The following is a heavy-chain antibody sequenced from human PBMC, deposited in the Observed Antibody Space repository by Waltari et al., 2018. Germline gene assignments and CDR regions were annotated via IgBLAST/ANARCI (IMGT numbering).Heavy chain of an antibody. CDR1: GFPFSSYA. D-gene: IGHD3-10*01. CDR3: ASITMVPFDY. V-gene: IGHV3-30*16. Sequence: QVQLVESGGGVVQPGRSLRLSCAASGFPFSSYAFHWVRPAPGKGGEWWAVISNDGRNKYYADSVKGRFTISRDNSKNTLYLQMNSLRAEDTAVYYCASITMVPFDYWGQGTLVTVSS. J-gene: IGHJ4*02. CDR2: ISNDGRNK.